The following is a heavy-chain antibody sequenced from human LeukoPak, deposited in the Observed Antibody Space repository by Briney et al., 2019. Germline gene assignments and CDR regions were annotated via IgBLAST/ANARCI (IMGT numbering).Heavy chain of an antibody. Sequence: PGGSLRLSCAASGFTFSTYAMSWVRQAPGKGLEWVSSISGSGGFTYYADSVKGRFTISRVNSKNTLYLQMNSLRAEDTAVYYCAKHKGSGSYYLYSFDYWGQGTLVTVYS. D-gene: IGHD3-10*01. CDR2: ISGSGGFT. CDR3: AKHKGSGSYYLYSFDY. J-gene: IGHJ4*02. V-gene: IGHV3-23*01. CDR1: GFTFSTYA.